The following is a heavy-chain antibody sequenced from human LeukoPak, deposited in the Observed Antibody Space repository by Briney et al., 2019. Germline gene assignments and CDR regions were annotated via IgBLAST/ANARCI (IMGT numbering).Heavy chain of an antibody. CDR2: IKPNSGDT. CDR3: ARDRMGDCAATSCYLAY. Sequence: SVNVFCKASGCTFTAYFLHWVRQAPAPGLEWMGWIKPNSGDTNYAQKFQGRVTMTRDTSITTAYMELSRLTSDDTAMYYCARDRMGDCAATSCYLAYWGQGTLVTVSS. V-gene: IGHV1-2*02. J-gene: IGHJ4*02. D-gene: IGHD2-2*01. CDR1: GCTFTAYF.